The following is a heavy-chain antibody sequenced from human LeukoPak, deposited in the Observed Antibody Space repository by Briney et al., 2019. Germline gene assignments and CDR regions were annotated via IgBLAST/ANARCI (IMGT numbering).Heavy chain of an antibody. CDR2: IYYSGST. Sequence: SETLSLTCTVSGGSISSSSYYWGWIRQPPGKGLEWIGSIYYSGSTYYNPSLKSRVTISVDTSKNQFSLKLSSVSAADTAVYYCARVPPKTTVTTRYYYYYMDVWGKGTTATVSS. CDR1: GGSISSSSYY. CDR3: ARVPPKTTVTTRYYYYYMDV. J-gene: IGHJ6*03. V-gene: IGHV4-39*07. D-gene: IGHD4-17*01.